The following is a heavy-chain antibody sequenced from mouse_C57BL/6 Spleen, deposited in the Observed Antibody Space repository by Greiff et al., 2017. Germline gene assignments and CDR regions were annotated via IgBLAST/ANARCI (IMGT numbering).Heavy chain of an antibody. CDR1: GFTFSDYG. V-gene: IGHV5-17*01. J-gene: IGHJ4*01. D-gene: IGHD2-5*01. CDR3: ARSNYVDDAMDY. CDR2: ISSGSSTI. Sequence: EVNVVESGGGLVKPGGSLKLSCAASGFTFSDYGMHWVRQAPEKGLEWVAYISSGSSTIYYADTVKGRFTISRDNAKNTLFLQMTSLRSEDTAMYYCARSNYVDDAMDYWGQGTSVTVSS.